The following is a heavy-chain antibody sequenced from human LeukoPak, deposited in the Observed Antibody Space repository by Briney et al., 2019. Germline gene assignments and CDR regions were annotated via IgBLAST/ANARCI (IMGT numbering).Heavy chain of an antibody. D-gene: IGHD5-12*01. CDR3: VKEVVATIPPL. CDR1: GFTFSSYD. J-gene: IGHJ4*02. V-gene: IGHV3-30-3*01. Sequence: GRSLRLSCAASGFTFSSYDMHWVRQAPGKGLEWVAVISYDGSNKYYADSVKGRFTISRDNSKNTLFLQMNSLRAEDTAVYYCVKEVVATIPPLWGQGTLVTVSS. CDR2: ISYDGSNK.